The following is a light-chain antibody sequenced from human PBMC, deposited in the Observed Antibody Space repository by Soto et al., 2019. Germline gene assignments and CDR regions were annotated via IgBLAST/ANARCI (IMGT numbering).Light chain of an antibody. CDR1: QSVGYH. V-gene: IGKV3-11*01. CDR2: DAS. Sequence: EIVLTQSPATLSLSPGERATLSCRASQSVGYHLAWYQQKPGQAPRLLIYDASNRATGIPGRFSGSGSGTDFTLAISSLEPEDFAVYYCQQRSNWPPVTFGGGTKVEIK. CDR3: QQRSNWPPVT. J-gene: IGKJ4*01.